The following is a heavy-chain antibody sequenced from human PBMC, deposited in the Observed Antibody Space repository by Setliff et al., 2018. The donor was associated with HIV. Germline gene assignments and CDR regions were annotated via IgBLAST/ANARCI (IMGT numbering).Heavy chain of an antibody. CDR3: ARAVVVAATIWFDP. Sequence: SETLSLTCTVSGGSISSGDYYWSWIRQPPGKGLEWIGYIYYSGSTYYNLSLKSRVTISVDTSKNQFSLKLSSVTAADTAVYYCARAVVVAATIWFDPWGQGTLVTVSS. CDR1: GGSISSGDYY. V-gene: IGHV4-30-4*08. D-gene: IGHD2-15*01. CDR2: IYYSGST. J-gene: IGHJ5*02.